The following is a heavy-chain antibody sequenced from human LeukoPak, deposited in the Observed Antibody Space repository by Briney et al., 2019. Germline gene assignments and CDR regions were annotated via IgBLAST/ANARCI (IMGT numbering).Heavy chain of an antibody. CDR3: AKELTFGGVIVYYFDY. J-gene: IGHJ4*02. V-gene: IGHV3-23*01. CDR1: GFTFSSYA. CDR2: ISGSGGST. D-gene: IGHD3-16*02. Sequence: GGSLRLSCAASGFTFSSYAMSWVRQAPGKGLEWVPAISGSGGSTYYADSVKGRFTISRDNSKSTLYLQMNSLRAEDTAVYYCAKELTFGGVIVYYFDYWGQGTLVTVSS.